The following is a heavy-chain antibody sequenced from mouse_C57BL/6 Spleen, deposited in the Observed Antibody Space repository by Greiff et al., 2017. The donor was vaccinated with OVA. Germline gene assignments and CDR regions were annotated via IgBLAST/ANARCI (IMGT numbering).Heavy chain of an antibody. CDR1: GYTFTEYT. V-gene: IGHV1-62-2*01. Sequence: VKVVESGAELVKPGASVKLSCKASGYTFTEYTIHWVKQRSGQGLEWIGWFYPGSGSIKYNEKFKDKATLTADKSSSTVYMELSRLTSEDSAVYFCARHEDYYGSSRYFDVWGTGTTVTVSS. D-gene: IGHD1-1*01. CDR2: FYPGSGSI. CDR3: ARHEDYYGSSRYFDV. J-gene: IGHJ1*03.